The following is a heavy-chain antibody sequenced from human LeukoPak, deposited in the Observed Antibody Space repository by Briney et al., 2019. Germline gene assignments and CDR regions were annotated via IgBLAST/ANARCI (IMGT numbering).Heavy chain of an antibody. V-gene: IGHV4-61*01. D-gene: IGHD6-13*01. CDR3: AREAAAGTVDY. Sequence: SETLSLTCTVSGYSISSGYYWGWIRQPPGKGLEWIGYIYYSGSTNYNPSLKSRVTISVDTSKNQFSLKLSSVTAADTAVYYCAREAAAGTVDYWGQGTLVTVSS. J-gene: IGHJ4*02. CDR1: GYSISSGYY. CDR2: IYYSGST.